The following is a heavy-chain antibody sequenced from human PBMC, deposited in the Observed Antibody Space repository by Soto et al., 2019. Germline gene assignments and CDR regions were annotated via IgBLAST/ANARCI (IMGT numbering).Heavy chain of an antibody. J-gene: IGHJ2*01. CDR1: GLTFSNYA. CDR2: IRESGGNT. V-gene: IGHV3-23*01. D-gene: IGHD6-19*01. Sequence: EVQLLEAGGGLVQHGGSLRLSCAASGLTFSNYAVTWVRQAPGKGLEWPSSIRESGGNTYHADSVKGRFTISRDNTKKTVYQQMNSLRAEDTAVYYCADRWMAVGGTRYFDRWGLCTLVTVSS. CDR3: ADRWMAVGGTRYFDR.